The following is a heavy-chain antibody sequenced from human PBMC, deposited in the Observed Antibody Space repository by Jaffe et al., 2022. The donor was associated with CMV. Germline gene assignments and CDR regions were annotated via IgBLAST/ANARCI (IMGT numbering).Heavy chain of an antibody. CDR1: GFTFSSYW. J-gene: IGHJ4*02. V-gene: IGHV3-7*03. CDR3: ARDHFDSSGYYRLGGNCYFDY. D-gene: IGHD3-22*01. Sequence: EVQLVESGGGLVQPGGSLRLSCAASGFTFSSYWMSWVRQAPGKGLEWVANIKQDGSEKYYVDSVKGRFTISRDNAKNSLYLQMNSLRAEDTAVYYCARDHFDSSGYYRLGGNCYFDYWGQGTLVTVSS. CDR2: IKQDGSEK.